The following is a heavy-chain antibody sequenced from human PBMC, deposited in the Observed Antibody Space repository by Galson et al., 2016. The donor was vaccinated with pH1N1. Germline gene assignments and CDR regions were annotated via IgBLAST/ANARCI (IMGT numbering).Heavy chain of an antibody. Sequence: PALVKPTQTLTLTCTFSGFSLSTSGVGVGWIRQPPGKALEWLALIYWDDDKRYSPSLKSRLTLTKDNSKNQVVLTMTNMDPVDTATYYCSHSSSCPPPWNNWFDPWGQGTLVTVSS. CDR2: IYWDDDK. CDR3: SHSSSCPPPWNNWFDP. V-gene: IGHV2-5*02. CDR1: GFSLSTSGVG. D-gene: IGHD6-13*01. J-gene: IGHJ5*02.